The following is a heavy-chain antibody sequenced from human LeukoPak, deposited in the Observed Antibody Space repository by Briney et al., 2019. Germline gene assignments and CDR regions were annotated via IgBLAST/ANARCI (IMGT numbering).Heavy chain of an antibody. V-gene: IGHV1-18*01. CDR1: GYTFNNYG. J-gene: IGHJ4*02. D-gene: IGHD3-16*01. Sequence: ASVKVSCKTSGYTFNNYGVTWVRQAPGQGLEWMGWISAYNAKTNYAQKVQDRVTMTTDSSTSTPYMELRSLRSDDTAVYYCARGYYDYVWGSSDYWGQGTLVTVSS. CDR2: ISAYNAKT. CDR3: ARGYYDYVWGSSDY.